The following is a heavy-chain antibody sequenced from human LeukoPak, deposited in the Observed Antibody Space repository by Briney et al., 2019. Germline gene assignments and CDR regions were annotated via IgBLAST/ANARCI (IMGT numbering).Heavy chain of an antibody. CDR2: ISGSGGST. D-gene: IGHD5-24*01. CDR1: GGSISSSN. V-gene: IGHV3-23*01. J-gene: IGHJ4*02. Sequence: ETLSLTCAVSGGSISSSNWWSWVRQAPGKGLEWVSAISGSGGSTYYADSVKGRFTISRDNSKNTLYLQMNSLRAEDTAVYYCASLQGNYYFDYWGQGTLVTVSS. CDR3: ASLQGNYYFDY.